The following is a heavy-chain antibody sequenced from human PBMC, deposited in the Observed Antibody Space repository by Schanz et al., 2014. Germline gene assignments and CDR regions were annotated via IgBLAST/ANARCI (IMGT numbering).Heavy chain of an antibody. CDR3: VRDTDYHFDY. J-gene: IGHJ4*02. D-gene: IGHD4-17*01. Sequence: EVQLVESGGGLVQPWGSLRLSCAPSGFTFSNSWMHWVRQAPGKGLVWVSRTSNDGSFTTFADSVKGRFTISRDNAKNTLYLQMNSLRAEDTAVYYCVRDTDYHFDYWGQGTLVTVSS. CDR1: GFTFSNSW. CDR2: TSNDGSFT. V-gene: IGHV3-74*01.